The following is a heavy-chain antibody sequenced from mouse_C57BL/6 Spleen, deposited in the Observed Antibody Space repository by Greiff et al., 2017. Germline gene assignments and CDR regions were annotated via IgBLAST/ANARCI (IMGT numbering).Heavy chain of an antibody. Sequence: VQLQQSGPELVKPGASVKISCKASGYAFSSSWMNWVKQRPGKGLEWIGRIYPGDGDTNYNGKFKGKATLTADKSSSTAYMQLSSLTSEDSAVYFCARRGLWYSFDYWGQGTTLTVSS. D-gene: IGHD2-1*01. J-gene: IGHJ2*01. V-gene: IGHV1-82*01. CDR2: IYPGDGDT. CDR3: ARRGLWYSFDY. CDR1: GYAFSSSW.